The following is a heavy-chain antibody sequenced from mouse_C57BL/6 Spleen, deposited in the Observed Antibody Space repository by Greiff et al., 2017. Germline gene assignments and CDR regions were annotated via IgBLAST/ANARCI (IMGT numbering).Heavy chain of an antibody. CDR1: GFTFSDYG. Sequence: EVKLMESGGGLVKPGGSLKLSCAASGFTFSDYGMHWVRQAPEKGLEWVAYISSGSSTIYYADTVKGRFTISRDNAKNTLFLQMTSLRSEDTAMYYGEMAFESAMDYWGQGTSVTVSS. CDR3: EMAFESAMDY. V-gene: IGHV5-17*01. CDR2: ISSGSSTI. J-gene: IGHJ4*01.